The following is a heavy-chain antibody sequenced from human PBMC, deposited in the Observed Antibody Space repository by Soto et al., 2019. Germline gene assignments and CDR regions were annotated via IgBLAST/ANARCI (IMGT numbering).Heavy chain of an antibody. CDR3: ASHDYAHYGMDV. CDR2: IYYSGST. V-gene: IGHV4-30-4*08. Sequence: SETLSLTCTVSGGSTSSGGYYWSWIRQHPGKGLEWIGYIYYSGSTYYNPSLKSRVSISVDTSKNQFSLKLSSVTAADTAVYYCASHDYAHYGMDVWGQGTTVTVSS. J-gene: IGHJ6*02. CDR1: GGSTSSGGYY. D-gene: IGHD3-16*01.